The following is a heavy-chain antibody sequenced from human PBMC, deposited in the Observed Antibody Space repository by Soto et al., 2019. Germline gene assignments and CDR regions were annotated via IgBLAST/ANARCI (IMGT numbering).Heavy chain of an antibody. Sequence: SETLSLTCTVSGGSISSGGYYWSWIRQHPGKGLEWIGYIYYSGSTYYNPSLKSRVTISVDTSKKQFSLKLSSVTAADTAVYYCARIEMTDDAFDIWGQGTMVTVSS. J-gene: IGHJ3*02. CDR2: IYYSGST. V-gene: IGHV4-31*03. CDR1: GGSISSGGYY. CDR3: ARIEMTDDAFDI.